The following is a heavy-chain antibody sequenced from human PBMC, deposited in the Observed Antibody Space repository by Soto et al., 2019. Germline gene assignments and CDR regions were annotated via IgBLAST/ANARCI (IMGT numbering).Heavy chain of an antibody. CDR2: ISYDGSNK. V-gene: IGHV3-30-3*01. J-gene: IGHJ4*02. CDR3: ARDYGVYVSRVDY. Sequence: QVQLVESGGGVVQPGRSLRLSCAASGFTFSSYAMHWVRQAPGKGLEWVAVISYDGSNKYYADSVKGRFTISRDNSKNTLYLQMNSLRAEDTAVYYCARDYGVYVSRVDYWGQGTLVTVSS. CDR1: GFTFSSYA. D-gene: IGHD4-17*01.